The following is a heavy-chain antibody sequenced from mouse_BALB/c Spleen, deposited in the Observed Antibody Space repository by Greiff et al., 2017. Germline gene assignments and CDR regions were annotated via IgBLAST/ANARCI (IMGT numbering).Heavy chain of an antibody. CDR1: GFDFSRYW. Sequence: EVQLQQSGGGLVQPGGSLKLSCAASGFDFSRYWMSWVRQAPGKGLEWIGEINPDSSTINYTPSLKDKFIISRDNAKNTLYLQMSKVRSEDTALYYCARDGYYAMDYWGQGTSVTVSS. CDR2: INPDSSTI. V-gene: IGHV4-1*02. D-gene: IGHD2-3*01. J-gene: IGHJ4*01. CDR3: ARDGYYAMDY.